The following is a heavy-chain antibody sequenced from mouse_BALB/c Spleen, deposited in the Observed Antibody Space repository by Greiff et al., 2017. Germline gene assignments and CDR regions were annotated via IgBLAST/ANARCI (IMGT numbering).Heavy chain of an antibody. CDR3: ARSDGYDEYYAMDY. CDR1: GYSFTSYY. Sequence: VQLQQSGPELMKPGASVKISCKASGYSFTSYYMHWVKQSPGKSLEWIGYIDPFNGGTSYNQKFKGKATLTVDKSSSTAYMHLSSLTSEDSAVYYCARSDGYDEYYAMDYWGQGTSVTVSS. CDR2: IDPFNGGT. D-gene: IGHD2-2*01. V-gene: IGHV1S135*01. J-gene: IGHJ4*01.